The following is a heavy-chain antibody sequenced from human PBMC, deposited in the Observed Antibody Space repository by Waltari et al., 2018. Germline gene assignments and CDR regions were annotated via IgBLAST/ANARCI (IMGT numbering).Heavy chain of an antibody. CDR3: ARRELGGAFDP. J-gene: IGHJ5*02. V-gene: IGHV1-69*12. CDR1: GGNFGRYA. Sequence: QVQLVQSGAEVKKPGSSVKVSCKASGGNFGRYAIVWVRQAPGEGLDWMGGIIPIFGTAPNYAQKFQGRLTVTADESTTTVYMDLSSLRSDDTAVYFCARRELGGAFDPWGQGTLVTVSS. D-gene: IGHD3-16*01. CDR2: IIPIFGTAP.